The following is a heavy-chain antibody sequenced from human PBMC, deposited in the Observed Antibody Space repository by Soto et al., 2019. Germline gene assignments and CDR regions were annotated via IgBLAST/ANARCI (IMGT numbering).Heavy chain of an antibody. Sequence: SVKVSCKASGGTFSSYAISWVRQAPGQGLEWMGGIIPIFGTANYAQKFQGRVTITADESTSTAYMELSSLRSEDTAVYYCARPTITMVRGVNPYYYYGMDVWGQGTTVTVS. CDR2: IIPIFGTA. J-gene: IGHJ6*02. D-gene: IGHD3-10*01. V-gene: IGHV1-69*13. CDR1: GGTFSSYA. CDR3: ARPTITMVRGVNPYYYYGMDV.